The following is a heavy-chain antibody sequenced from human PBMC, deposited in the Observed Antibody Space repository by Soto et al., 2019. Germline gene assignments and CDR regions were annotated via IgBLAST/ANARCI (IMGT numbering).Heavy chain of an antibody. V-gene: IGHV3-23*01. D-gene: IGHD6-13*01. Sequence: AGSLRLSCAASGCTFISYAMIWVRQAPGKGLEWVSVISSSGGSTYYADSVKGRFTISRDNSKNTLYLQMNSLRVEDTAVYYCAKGTSGYSRSCLGVWGQGTTVTLSS. CDR3: AKGTSGYSRSCLGV. J-gene: IGHJ6*02. CDR2: ISSSGGST. CDR1: GCTFISYA.